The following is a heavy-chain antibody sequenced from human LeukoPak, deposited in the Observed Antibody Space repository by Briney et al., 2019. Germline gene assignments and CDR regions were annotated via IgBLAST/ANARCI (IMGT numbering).Heavy chain of an antibody. CDR3: ARVRDYDFWSGYYYYYYGMDV. D-gene: IGHD3-3*01. CDR1: GFTFSSYS. CDR2: ISSSSSTI. J-gene: IGHJ6*02. Sequence: GGSLRLSCAASGFTFSSYSMNWVRQAPGKGLGWVSYISSSSSTIYYADSVKGRFTISRDNAKNSLYLQMNSLRDEDTAVYYCARVRDYDFWSGYYYYYYGMDVWGQGTTVTVSS. V-gene: IGHV3-48*02.